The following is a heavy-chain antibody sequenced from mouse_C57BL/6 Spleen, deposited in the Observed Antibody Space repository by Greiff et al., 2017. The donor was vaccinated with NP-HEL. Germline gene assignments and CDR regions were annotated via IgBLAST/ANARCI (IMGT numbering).Heavy chain of an antibody. CDR1: GFTFSSYA. V-gene: IGHV5-4*01. CDR3: ARGGLGRRAEYFDV. D-gene: IGHD4-1*01. J-gene: IGHJ1*01. CDR2: ISDGGSYT. Sequence: EVQGVESGGGLVKPGGSLKLSCAASGFTFSSYAMSWVRQTPEKRLEWVATISDGGSYTYYPDNVQGRFTISRDNAKNNPYLQMSHLKSEDTAMYDCARGGLGRRAEYFDVWRQRTTVTVSS.